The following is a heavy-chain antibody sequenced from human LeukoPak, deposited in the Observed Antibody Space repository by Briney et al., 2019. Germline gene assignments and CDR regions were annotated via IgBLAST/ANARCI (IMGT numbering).Heavy chain of an antibody. D-gene: IGHD3/OR15-3a*01. J-gene: IGHJ4*02. CDR3: AREAEGTGFFDY. Sequence: KASETLSLTCTVSGGSISSYYWSWVRQPPGKGLEWIGHIYYSGSTNYNPPHKSRVTISVDTSKNQFSLKLSSVTAADTAVYYCAREAEGTGFFDYWGQGTLVTVSS. CDR2: IYYSGST. CDR1: GGSISSYY. V-gene: IGHV4-59*01.